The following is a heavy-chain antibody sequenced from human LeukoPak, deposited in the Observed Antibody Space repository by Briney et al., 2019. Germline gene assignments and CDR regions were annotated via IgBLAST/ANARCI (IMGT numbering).Heavy chain of an antibody. CDR1: GFTFSSYA. CDR3: ARDRGQWLGSLDS. D-gene: IGHD6-19*01. V-gene: IGHV3-30-3*01. Sequence: GRSLRLSCAASGFTFSSYAMHWVRQAPGKGLEWGAVISYDGSNKYYAESVKGRFTISRDNSKNTLYLQMNRLRAEDTAVYYCARDRGQWLGSLDSWGQGTLVTVSS. J-gene: IGHJ4*02. CDR2: ISYDGSNK.